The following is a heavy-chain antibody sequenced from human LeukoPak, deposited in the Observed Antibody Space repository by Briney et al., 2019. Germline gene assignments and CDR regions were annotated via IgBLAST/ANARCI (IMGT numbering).Heavy chain of an antibody. CDR2: IIPILGIA. CDR3: ARDGEGAAAGIIDY. J-gene: IGHJ4*02. CDR1: GGTFSSYA. V-gene: IGHV1-69*04. Sequence: GASVKVSCKASGGTFSSYAISWVRQAPGQGLEWMGRIIPILGIANYAQKFQGRVTITADKSTSTAYMELSSLRSEDTAVYYCARDGEGAAAGIIDYWGQGTLVTVSS. D-gene: IGHD6-13*01.